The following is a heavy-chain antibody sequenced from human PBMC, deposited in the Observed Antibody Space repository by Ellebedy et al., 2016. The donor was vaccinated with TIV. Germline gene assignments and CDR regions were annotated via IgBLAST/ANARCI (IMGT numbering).Heavy chain of an antibody. CDR2: IYPGDSKT. CDR3: ARQITIFGVALGGMDV. D-gene: IGHD3-3*01. CDR1: GYSFTTYW. J-gene: IGHJ6*02. Sequence: ASVKVSCKASGYSFTTYWIGWVRQMPGKGLEWMGIIYPGDSKTRYSPSFQGQVTISADKSISTAYLQWSTLRTSDTAMYYCARQITIFGVALGGMDVWGQGTTVIVSS. V-gene: IGHV5-51*01.